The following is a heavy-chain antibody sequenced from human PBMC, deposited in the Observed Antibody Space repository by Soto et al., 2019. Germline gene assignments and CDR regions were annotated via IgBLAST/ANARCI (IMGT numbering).Heavy chain of an antibody. CDR1: GGSISSSVYY. CDR2: IYYSGST. CDR3: ARRPELLLYYYGMDV. D-gene: IGHD1-7*01. J-gene: IGHJ6*02. V-gene: IGHV4-39*01. Sequence: SETLSLTCTVSGGSISSSVYYWGWIRQPPGKGLEWIGSIYYSGSTYYNPSLKSRVTISVDTSKNQFSLKLSSVTAADTAVYYCARRPELLLYYYGMDVWGQGTTVTVSS.